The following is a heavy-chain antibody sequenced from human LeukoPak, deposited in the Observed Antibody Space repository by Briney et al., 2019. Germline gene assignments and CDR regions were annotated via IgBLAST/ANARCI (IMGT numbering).Heavy chain of an antibody. J-gene: IGHJ4*02. Sequence: ASVKVSCKASGGTFSSYAISWVRHAPGQGLEWMGGIIPIFGTANYAQKFQGRVTITADESTSTAYMELSSLRSEDTAVYYCARDSPDIVATPLGYWGQGTLVTVSS. CDR3: ARDSPDIVATPLGY. V-gene: IGHV1-69*13. D-gene: IGHD5-12*01. CDR1: GGTFSSYA. CDR2: IIPIFGTA.